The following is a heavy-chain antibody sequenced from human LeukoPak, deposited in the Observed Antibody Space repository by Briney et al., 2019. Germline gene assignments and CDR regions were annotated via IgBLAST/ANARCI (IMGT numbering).Heavy chain of an antibody. V-gene: IGHV1-18*01. CDR2: ISVHNGDT. J-gene: IGHJ4*02. D-gene: IGHD2-21*02. CDR3: TRDERDSCGGDCYYFDY. CDR1: GYTFTTYG. Sequence: ASVKVSCTTSGYTFTTYGISWVRQAPGQGLEWMGWISVHNGDTNNAPKFQGRISMTTDTSTTTAYMELRSLRSDDTAVYYCTRDERDSCGGDCYYFDYWGQGTLVTVSS.